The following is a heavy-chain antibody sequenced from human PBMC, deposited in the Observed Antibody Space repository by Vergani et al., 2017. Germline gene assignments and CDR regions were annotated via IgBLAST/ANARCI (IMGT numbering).Heavy chain of an antibody. CDR1: GDRVSSNSAT. V-gene: IGHV6-1*01. D-gene: IGHD3-3*01. Sequence: QVQLQQSGPGLVKPSQTLSLTCAISGDRVSSNSATWNWIRQSPSRGLEWLGRTYYRSKWYNDYAVSVKSRITINPDTSKNQFFLQLNSVTPEDTAVYYCARATLERCLEWFTPWGQGTLVTVSS. CDR3: ARATLERCLEWFTP. J-gene: IGHJ4*02. CDR2: TYYRSKWYN.